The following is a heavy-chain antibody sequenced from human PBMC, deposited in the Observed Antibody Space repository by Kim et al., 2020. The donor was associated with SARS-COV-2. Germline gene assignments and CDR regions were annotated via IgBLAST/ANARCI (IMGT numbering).Heavy chain of an antibody. CDR3: ARGPHRIQLWSLSYYYGMDV. CDR2: INPNSGGT. CDR1: GYTFTGYY. D-gene: IGHD5-18*01. V-gene: IGHV1-2*02. J-gene: IGHJ6*02. Sequence: ASVKVSCKASGYTFTGYYMHWVRQAPGQGLEWMGWINPNSGGTNYAQKFQGRVTMTRDTSISTAYMELSRLRSDDTAVYYCARGPHRIQLWSLSYYYGMDVWGQGTTVTVSS.